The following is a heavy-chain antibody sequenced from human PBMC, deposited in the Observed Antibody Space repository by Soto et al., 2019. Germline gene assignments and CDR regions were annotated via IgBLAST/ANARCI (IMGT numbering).Heavy chain of an antibody. CDR2: ISNLFGTA. D-gene: IGHD6-19*01. V-gene: IGHV1-69*06. J-gene: IGHJ4*02. CDR3: ASVWSDSSGWFYFDY. CDR1: VGTFSSYA. Sequence: QWQLVQYGAEVKKPVSSVQVSCKSSVGTFSSYAISWVRQAPGQGLEWMGGISNLFGTATCAQKFQGRVTITADKSTSTAYMELRSLRSEDTAVYYCASVWSDSSGWFYFDYWGQGTLVTVSS.